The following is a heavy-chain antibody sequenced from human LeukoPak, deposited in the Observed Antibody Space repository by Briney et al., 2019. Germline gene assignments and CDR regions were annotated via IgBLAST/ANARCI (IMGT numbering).Heavy chain of an antibody. V-gene: IGHV3-21*01. CDR3: AREAGSGSYYEGFDY. CDR1: GFTFSIYS. Sequence: GGSLRLSCAASGFTFSIYSMNWVRQAPGKGLQWVSSFGGSSSSIYYADSVKGRVTISRDNAKNSLFLQMNSLRADDTAVYYCAREAGSGSYYEGFDYWGQGTPVTVSS. J-gene: IGHJ4*02. D-gene: IGHD1-26*01. CDR2: FGGSSSSI.